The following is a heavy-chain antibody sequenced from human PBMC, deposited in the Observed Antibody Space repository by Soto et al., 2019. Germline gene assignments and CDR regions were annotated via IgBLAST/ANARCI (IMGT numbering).Heavy chain of an antibody. Sequence: EVQLLESGGGLVQPGGSLRLSCAASGFTFSSYAMSWVRQAPGKGLEWVSAFSGTTSSTYYAASVKGRFTISRDNSKNTLYLQMNSLKAEDTAVYYCAKGQKWELPFDYWGQGALVTVSS. CDR2: FSGTTSST. V-gene: IGHV3-23*01. CDR3: AKGQKWELPFDY. J-gene: IGHJ4*02. D-gene: IGHD1-26*01. CDR1: GFTFSSYA.